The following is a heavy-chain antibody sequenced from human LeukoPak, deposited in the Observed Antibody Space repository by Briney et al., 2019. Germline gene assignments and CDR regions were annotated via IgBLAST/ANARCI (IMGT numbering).Heavy chain of an antibody. Sequence: GGSLRVSCAASGFSFGTYAMSWVRQAPGKGLEWVSAISGSGANTYYADSVKGRFTISRDNSKNTLFLQVNSLRAEDTAVYFCAREEVVPGLLTIDYWGQGTLVTVSS. CDR3: AREEVVPGLLTIDY. CDR2: ISGSGANT. J-gene: IGHJ4*02. D-gene: IGHD6-19*01. CDR1: GFSFGTYA. V-gene: IGHV3-23*01.